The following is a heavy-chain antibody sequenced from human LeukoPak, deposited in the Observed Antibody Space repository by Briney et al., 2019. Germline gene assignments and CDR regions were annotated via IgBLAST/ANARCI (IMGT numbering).Heavy chain of an antibody. J-gene: IGHJ4*02. D-gene: IGHD3-22*01. Sequence: SETLSLTCTVSVYSISSYYWSWIPQPPGKGLEWIGYIYYSGSTNYNPSLKSQVTISVDTSKNQFSLKLSSVTAADTAVYYCARVTGYMIEDYFDYWGQGTLVTVSS. CDR1: VYSISSYY. CDR2: IYYSGST. V-gene: IGHV4-59*01. CDR3: ARVTGYMIEDYFDY.